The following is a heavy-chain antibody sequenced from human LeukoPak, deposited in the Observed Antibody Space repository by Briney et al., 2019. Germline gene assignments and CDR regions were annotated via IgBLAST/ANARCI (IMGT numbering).Heavy chain of an antibody. CDR2: ISYDGSNK. V-gene: IGHV3-30-3*01. CDR3: ARDPRIRARLPPDY. CDR1: GFTFSSYA. D-gene: IGHD3-3*02. J-gene: IGHJ4*02. Sequence: PGRSLRLSCAASGFTFSSYAMHWVRQAPGKGLEWVAVISYDGSNKYYADSVKGRFTISRDNSKNTLYLQMNSLRAEDTAVYYCARDPRIRARLPPDYWGQGTLVPVSS.